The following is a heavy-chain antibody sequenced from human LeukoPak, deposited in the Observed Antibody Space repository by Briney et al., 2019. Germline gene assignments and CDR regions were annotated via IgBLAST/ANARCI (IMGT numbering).Heavy chain of an antibody. V-gene: IGHV3-48*01. CDR2: ISSSSSTI. CDR1: GFTFTNAW. D-gene: IGHD6-19*01. Sequence: GGSLRLSCAVSGFTFTNAWMSWVRQAPGKGLEWVSYISSSSSTIYYADSVKGRFTISRDNAKNSLYLQMNSLRAEDTAVYYCASWIAVAEYWGQGTLVTVSS. CDR3: ASWIAVAEY. J-gene: IGHJ4*02.